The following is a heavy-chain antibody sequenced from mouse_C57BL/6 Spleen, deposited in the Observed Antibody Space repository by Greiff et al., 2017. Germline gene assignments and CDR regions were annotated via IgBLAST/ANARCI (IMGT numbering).Heavy chain of an antibody. J-gene: IGHJ2*01. CDR2: IYPGDGDT. D-gene: IGHD1-1*01. CDR3: ARQGDYYGKDY. V-gene: IGHV1-82*01. Sequence: QVQLQQSGPELVKPGASVKISCKASGYAFSSSWMNWVKQRPGKGLEWIGRIYPGDGDTNYNGKFKGQATLTADKASSTAYMQLSSLTSEDSAVYFCARQGDYYGKDYWGQGTTLTVSS. CDR1: GYAFSSSW.